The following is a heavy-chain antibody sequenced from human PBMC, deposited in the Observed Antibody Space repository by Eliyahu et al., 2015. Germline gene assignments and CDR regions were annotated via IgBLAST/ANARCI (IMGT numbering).Heavy chain of an antibody. CDR1: GFTFSSHW. Sequence: EVQLVESGGGLVQPGESXRLXCAASGFTFSSHWMHWVRQGPGKGLVWVSRINSDGSSTSYADSVKGRFTISRDNAKNTVYLQMNSLRVEDTAVYYCARELGISWGQGTLVTVSS. CDR3: ARELGIS. D-gene: IGHD3-3*02. V-gene: IGHV3-74*01. J-gene: IGHJ5*02. CDR2: INSDGSST.